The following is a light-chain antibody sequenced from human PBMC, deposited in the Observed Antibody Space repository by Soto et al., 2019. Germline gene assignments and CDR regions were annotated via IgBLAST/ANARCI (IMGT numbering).Light chain of an antibody. CDR3: AAWDDSLNGLV. J-gene: IGLJ1*01. CDR2: TNS. CDR1: SSNIGSNT. Sequence: QSVLTQPPSASGTPGQRVTISCYGSSSNIGSNTVKWCQHLPGTAPKLLIYTNSQRPSGVPDRFSGSKSGTSASLAISGLQSEDEADYYCAAWDDSLNGLVFGTGTKLTVL. V-gene: IGLV1-44*01.